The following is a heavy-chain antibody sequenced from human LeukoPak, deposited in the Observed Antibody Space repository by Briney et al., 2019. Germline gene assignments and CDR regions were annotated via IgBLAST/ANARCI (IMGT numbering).Heavy chain of an antibody. J-gene: IGHJ4*02. CDR3: ARDYSDGSGYYPLFDN. Sequence: SETLSLTCTVSGGSISSHYWSWIRQPAGKGLEWIGRFYTSGSTNYNPSLKSRVSMSVDTSKNQFSLKLNSVTAADTAVYYCARDYSDGSGYYPLFDNWGQGTLVTVSS. CDR2: FYTSGST. D-gene: IGHD3-22*01. V-gene: IGHV4-4*07. CDR1: GGSISSHY.